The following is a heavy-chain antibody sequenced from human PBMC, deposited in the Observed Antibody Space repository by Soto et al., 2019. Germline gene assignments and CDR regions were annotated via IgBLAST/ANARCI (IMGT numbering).Heavy chain of an antibody. CDR2: INPNSGGT. CDR3: ARDRGYCSSTSCSRNNDAFDI. Sequence: ASVKVSCKASGYTFTGYYMHWVRQAPGQGLEWMGWINPNSGGTNYAQKFQGWVTMTRDTSISTAYMEPSRLRSDDTAVYYCARDRGYCSSTSCSRNNDAFDIWGQGTMVTVSS. D-gene: IGHD2-2*01. V-gene: IGHV1-2*04. CDR1: GYTFTGYY. J-gene: IGHJ3*02.